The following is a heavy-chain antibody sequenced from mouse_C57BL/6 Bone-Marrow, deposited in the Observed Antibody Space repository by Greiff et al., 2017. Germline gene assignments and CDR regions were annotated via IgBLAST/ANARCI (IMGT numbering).Heavy chain of an antibody. CDR1: GFTFSSYA. Sequence: EVHLVESGGGLVKPGGSLKLSCAASGFTFSSYAMSWVRQTPEKRLEWVATISDGGSYTYYPDNVKGRFTISRDNAKNNLYLQMSHLKSEDTAMYYCARDQIYYGNYYWYFDVWGTGTTVTVSS. CDR2: ISDGGSYT. J-gene: IGHJ1*03. CDR3: ARDQIYYGNYYWYFDV. D-gene: IGHD2-1*01. V-gene: IGHV5-4*01.